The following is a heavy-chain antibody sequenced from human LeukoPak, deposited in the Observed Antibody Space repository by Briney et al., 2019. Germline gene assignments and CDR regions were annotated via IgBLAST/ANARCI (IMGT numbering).Heavy chain of an antibody. CDR3: ARIVAAAGNGFDT. J-gene: IGHJ5*02. Sequence: SGPALVKPTQTLTLTCTLSGFSLSTSGMCVGWIRRPPGKALEWLARIDWDGDKHHRPSLKTRLTISKDTSKNQVVLTMTNMDPVDTATYYCARIVAAAGNGFDTWGQGTLVTVSS. CDR1: GFSLSTSGMC. V-gene: IGHV2-70*11. CDR2: IDWDGDK. D-gene: IGHD6-13*01.